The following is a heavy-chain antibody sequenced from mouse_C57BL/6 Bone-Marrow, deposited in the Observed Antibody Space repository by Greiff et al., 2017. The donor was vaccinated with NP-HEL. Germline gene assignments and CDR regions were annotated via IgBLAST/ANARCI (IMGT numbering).Heavy chain of an antibody. J-gene: IGHJ3*01. V-gene: IGHV10-1*01. CDR3: VRNDYGNYGFAY. D-gene: IGHD2-1*01. Sequence: DVMLVESGGGLVQPKGSLKLSCAASGFSFNTYAMNWVRQAPGKGLEWVARIRSKSNNYATYYADSVKDRFTISRDDSESMLYLQMNNLKTEDTAMYYCVRNDYGNYGFAYWGQGTLVTVSA. CDR1: GFSFNTYA. CDR2: IRSKSNNYAT.